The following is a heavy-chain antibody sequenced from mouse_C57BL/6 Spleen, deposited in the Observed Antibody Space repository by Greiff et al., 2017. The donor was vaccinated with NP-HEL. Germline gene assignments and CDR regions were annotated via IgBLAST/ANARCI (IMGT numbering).Heavy chain of an antibody. J-gene: IGHJ4*01. D-gene: IGHD1-1*01. CDR2: ISYDGSN. CDR1: GYSITSGYY. Sequence: EVQLVESGPGLVKPSQSLSLTCSVTGYSITSGYYWNWIRQFPGNKLEWMGYISYDGSNNYNPYLKNRISITRDTSKNQFFLKLNSVTTEDTATYYCARGVRSYAMDYWGQGTSVTVSS. CDR3: ARGVRSYAMDY. V-gene: IGHV3-6*01.